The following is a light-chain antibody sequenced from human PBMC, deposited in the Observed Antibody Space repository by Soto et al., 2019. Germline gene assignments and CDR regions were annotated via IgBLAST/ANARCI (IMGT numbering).Light chain of an antibody. Sequence: QSVLTQPHSVSGSPGQSVAISCSGTSSDVGGYNYVSWYQHHPGKAPKLIIFDVNKRPSGVPDRFSGSKSGSTASLTISGLQAEDEADYYCCSYGGSFYVVGTGTKLTVL. J-gene: IGLJ1*01. CDR1: SSDVGGYNY. CDR2: DVN. CDR3: CSYGGSFYV. V-gene: IGLV2-11*01.